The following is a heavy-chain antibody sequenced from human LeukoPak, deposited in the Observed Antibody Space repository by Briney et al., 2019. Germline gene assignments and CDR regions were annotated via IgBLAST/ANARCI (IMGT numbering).Heavy chain of an antibody. CDR1: GGSISSSSYY. CDR2: IYYSGST. D-gene: IGHD3-22*01. Sequence: PSETLSLTCTVSGGSISSSSYYWGWIRQPPGTGLEWIGSIYYSGSTYYNPSLKSRVTISVDTSKNQFSLKLSSVTAADTAVYYCARQGLFAEIVVDTDYWGQGTLVTVS. J-gene: IGHJ4*02. CDR3: ARQGLFAEIVVDTDY. V-gene: IGHV4-39*01.